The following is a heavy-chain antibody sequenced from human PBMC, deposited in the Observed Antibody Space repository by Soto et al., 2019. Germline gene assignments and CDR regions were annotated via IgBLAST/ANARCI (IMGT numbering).Heavy chain of an antibody. CDR3: AKEVPYYDFWSGYYHRTDAFDI. Sequence: EVQLLESGGGLVQPGGSLRLSCAASGFTFSSYAMSWVRQAPGKGLEWVSAISGSGGSTYYADSVKGRFTISRDNSKNTLYLQMNSLRAEDTAVYYCAKEVPYYDFWSGYYHRTDAFDIWGQGTMVTVSS. J-gene: IGHJ3*02. CDR1: GFTFSSYA. CDR2: ISGSGGST. D-gene: IGHD3-3*01. V-gene: IGHV3-23*01.